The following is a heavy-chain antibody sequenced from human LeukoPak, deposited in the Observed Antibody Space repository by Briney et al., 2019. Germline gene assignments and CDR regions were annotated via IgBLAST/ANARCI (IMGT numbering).Heavy chain of an antibody. CDR3: ARHRSPFIAAAGEFDY. D-gene: IGHD6-13*01. Sequence: GESLKISCKVSGYSFTNNWIGWVRQMPGKGLEWMGIIYPGDSDTRYSPSFQGQVTISADKSISTAYLQWSSLKASDTAMYYWARHRSPFIAAAGEFDYWGQGTLVTVSS. J-gene: IGHJ4*02. CDR1: GYSFTNNW. V-gene: IGHV5-51*01. CDR2: IYPGDSDT.